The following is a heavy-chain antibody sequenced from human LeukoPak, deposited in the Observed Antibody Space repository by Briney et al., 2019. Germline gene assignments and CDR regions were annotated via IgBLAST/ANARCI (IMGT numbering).Heavy chain of an antibody. Sequence: QPGGSLRLSCTASGFTFGDYLMGWFRQAPGKGLEWIGFISGGTTEYAASVKGRFTISRDDSTSIAYLQMNSLTTEDTAVYYCSRGSGWLSVYWGQGTLVTVSS. J-gene: IGHJ4*02. V-gene: IGHV3-49*03. CDR2: ISGGTT. CDR3: SRGSGWLSVY. CDR1: GFTFGDYL. D-gene: IGHD6-19*01.